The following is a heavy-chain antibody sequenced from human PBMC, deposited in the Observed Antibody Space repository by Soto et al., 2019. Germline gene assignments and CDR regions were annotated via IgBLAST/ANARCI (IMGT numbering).Heavy chain of an antibody. CDR2: IYSGGST. J-gene: IGHJ4*02. Sequence: EVQLVETGGGLIQPGGSLRLSCAASGFTVSSNYMSWVRQAPGKGLEWVSVIYSGGSTYYADSVKGRFTISRDNSKNTLYLQMNSLRAEDTAVYYCASFPPYYDILTGYLYWGQGTLVTVSS. D-gene: IGHD3-9*01. V-gene: IGHV3-53*02. CDR1: GFTVSSNY. CDR3: ASFPPYYDILTGYLY.